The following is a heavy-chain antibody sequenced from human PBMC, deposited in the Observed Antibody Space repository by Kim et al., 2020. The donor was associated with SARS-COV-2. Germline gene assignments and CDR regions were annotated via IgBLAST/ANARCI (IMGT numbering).Heavy chain of an antibody. D-gene: IGHD3-10*01. CDR3: ARDRNAGSNYDS. J-gene: IGHJ5*01. V-gene: IGHV3-30*04. CDR2: MSFNENNK. CDR1: GFSFSSYA. Sequence: GGSLRLSCAASGFSFSSYAMHWVRQAPGKGLEWVALMSFNENNKYYADSVRGRFTISRDNSKNTLYLQMRSLRAEDTAVYYCARDRNAGSNYDSWGQGTL.